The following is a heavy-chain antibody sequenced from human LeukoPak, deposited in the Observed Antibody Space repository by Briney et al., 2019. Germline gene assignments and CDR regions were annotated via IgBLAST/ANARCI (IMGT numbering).Heavy chain of an antibody. V-gene: IGHV4-59*01. Sequence: SETLSLTCTVSSGSISAYYWNWIRQPPGRGLEWIGYIYYGGNTNYNPSLRSRVTISMDTSKNQFSLKVNSVTAADTAVYFCASGPRNYYYSGSYHYWGQGTLVTVSS. D-gene: IGHD3-10*01. CDR3: ASGPRNYYYSGSYHY. CDR2: IYYGGNT. J-gene: IGHJ4*02. CDR1: SGSISAYY.